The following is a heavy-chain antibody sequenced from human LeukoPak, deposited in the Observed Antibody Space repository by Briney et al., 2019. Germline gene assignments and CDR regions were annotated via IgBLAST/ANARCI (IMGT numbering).Heavy chain of an antibody. CDR3: AKWDYYDSSGYYYFDY. V-gene: IGHV3-23*01. CDR1: GFTFSSHA. Sequence: GGSLRLSCAASGFTFSSHAMSWVRQAPGKGLEWVSAICGSGGSTYYADSVKGRFTISRDNSKNTLYLQMNSLRAEDTAVYYCAKWDYYDSSGYYYFDYWGQGTLVTVSS. D-gene: IGHD3-22*01. J-gene: IGHJ4*02. CDR2: ICGSGGST.